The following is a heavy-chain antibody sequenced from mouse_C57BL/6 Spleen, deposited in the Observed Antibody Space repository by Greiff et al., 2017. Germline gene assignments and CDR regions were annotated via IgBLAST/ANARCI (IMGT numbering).Heavy chain of an antibody. CDR2: ISYDGSN. Sequence: EVKLVESGPGLVKPSQSLSLTCSVTGYSITSGYYWNWIRQFPGNKLEWLGYISYDGSNNYNPSLKNRISITRDTSKNQFFLKLNSVTTEDTATYYCARGDPDYWGQGTTLTVSS. V-gene: IGHV3-6*01. J-gene: IGHJ2*01. CDR3: ARGDPDY. CDR1: GYSITSGYY.